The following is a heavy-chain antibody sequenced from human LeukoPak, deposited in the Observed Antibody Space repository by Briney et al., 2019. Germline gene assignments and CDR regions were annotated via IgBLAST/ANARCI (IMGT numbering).Heavy chain of an antibody. CDR1: GYTLTELS. J-gene: IGHJ4*02. V-gene: IGHV1-24*01. CDR3: ATVMYYYDSSGYYY. CDR2: FDPEDGET. Sequence: ASVKVSCKVSGYTLTELSMHWVRQAPGKGLEWMGGFDPEDGETIYAQKFQGGVTMTEDTSTDTAYMELSSLRSEDTAVYYCATVMYYYDSSGYYYWGQGTLVTVSS. D-gene: IGHD3-22*01.